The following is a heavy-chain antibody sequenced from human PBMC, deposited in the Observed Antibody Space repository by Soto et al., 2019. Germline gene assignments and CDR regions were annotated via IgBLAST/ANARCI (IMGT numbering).Heavy chain of an antibody. Sequence: QVQLVQSGAEVKKPGASVKVSCKASGYTFTSYDINWVRQATGQGLEWMGWMNPNSGNTVYAQKFQGGVTKTRDTSISTAYMELSSLRSEDTAVYYCPRVRVGAENCDPDYIDYWGQGTLVTVSS. D-gene: IGHD1-26*01. J-gene: IGHJ4*02. CDR3: PRVRVGAENCDPDYIDY. CDR2: MNPNSGNT. CDR1: GYTFTSYD. V-gene: IGHV1-8*01.